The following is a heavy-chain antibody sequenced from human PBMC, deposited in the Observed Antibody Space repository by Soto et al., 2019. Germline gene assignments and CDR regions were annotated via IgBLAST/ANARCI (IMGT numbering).Heavy chain of an antibody. Sequence: QLQLQESGPGLVKPSETLSLTCTVSGGSVGTNSYYWGWIRQPPGKGLEWIASIHFSGGTYYNPSLKSRVSISLDTSKNQFSLKVTSMTAADTAVYYCARHVGSTGGDGFDFWGQGTLVTVSS. D-gene: IGHD6-13*01. V-gene: IGHV4-39*01. CDR1: GGSVGTNSYY. CDR2: IHFSGGT. J-gene: IGHJ3*01. CDR3: ARHVGSTGGDGFDF.